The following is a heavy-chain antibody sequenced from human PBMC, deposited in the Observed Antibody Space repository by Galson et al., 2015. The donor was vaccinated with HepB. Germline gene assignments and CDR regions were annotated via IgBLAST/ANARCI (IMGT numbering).Heavy chain of an antibody. CDR2: IYYSGST. CDR3: ASLGSGSYSY. J-gene: IGHJ4*02. Sequence: ETLSLTCTVSGGSISSSSYYWGWIRQPPGKGLEWIGSIYYSGSTYYNPSLKSRVTISVDTSKNQFSLKLSSVTAADTAVYYCASLGSGSYSYWGQGTLVTVSS. V-gene: IGHV4-39*01. D-gene: IGHD1-26*01. CDR1: GGSISSSSYY.